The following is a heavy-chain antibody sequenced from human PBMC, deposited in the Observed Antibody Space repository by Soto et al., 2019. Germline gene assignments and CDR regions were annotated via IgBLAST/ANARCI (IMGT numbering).Heavy chain of an antibody. Sequence: PGESLKISCKGSGYSFTSYWIGWVRQMPGKGLEWMGIIYPGDSDTRYSPSFQGQVTISADKSISTAYLQWSSLKASDTAMYYCARRPAGTSYTPSHSGMDVWGQGTTVTVSS. CDR2: IYPGDSDT. V-gene: IGHV5-51*01. CDR3: ARRPAGTSYTPSHSGMDV. CDR1: GYSFTSYW. D-gene: IGHD2-2*01. J-gene: IGHJ6*02.